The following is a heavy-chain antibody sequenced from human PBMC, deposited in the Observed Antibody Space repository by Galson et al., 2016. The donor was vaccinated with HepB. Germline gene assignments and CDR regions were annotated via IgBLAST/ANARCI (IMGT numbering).Heavy chain of an antibody. CDR2: ISSSSSHT. CDR1: GFRFSDFY. J-gene: IGHJ4*02. D-gene: IGHD6-13*01. Sequence: SLRLSCAASGFRFSDFYMTWIRQAPGKALEWLSYISSSSSHTPYADSVKGRFTISRDNAKNSLFLEMSSLRAEDTAVYYCARVFETAAAGTYDYWGQGTPVTVSS. V-gene: IGHV3-11*06. CDR3: ARVFETAAAGTYDY.